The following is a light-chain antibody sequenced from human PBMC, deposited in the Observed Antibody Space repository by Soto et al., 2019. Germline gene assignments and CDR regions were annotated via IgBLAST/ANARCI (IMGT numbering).Light chain of an antibody. CDR2: AAS. CDR1: QSISSY. V-gene: IGKV1-39*01. Sequence: DIQMTQSPSSLSASVGDRVTITCRASQSISSYLNWYQQKPGKAPKLLIYAASSLQSGVPSRFSCSGSRTDFTLPISSLQPEDFATYYCQQSYSTPFAFGPGTKVDIK. J-gene: IGKJ3*01. CDR3: QQSYSTPFA.